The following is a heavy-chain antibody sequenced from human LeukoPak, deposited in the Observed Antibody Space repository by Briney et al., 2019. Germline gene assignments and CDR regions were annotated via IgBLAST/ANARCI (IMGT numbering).Heavy chain of an antibody. J-gene: IGHJ4*02. V-gene: IGHV1-8*01. D-gene: IGHD6-13*01. CDR3: ARARFRNIAAAPDY. CDR1: GYTFTSYD. Sequence: ASVKVSCKASGYTFTSYDINWVRQATGQGLEWMGWMNPNSGNTGYAQKFQGRVTMTRNTSISTAYMELSSLRSEDTAVYYCARARFRNIAAAPDYWGQGTLVTVSS. CDR2: MNPNSGNT.